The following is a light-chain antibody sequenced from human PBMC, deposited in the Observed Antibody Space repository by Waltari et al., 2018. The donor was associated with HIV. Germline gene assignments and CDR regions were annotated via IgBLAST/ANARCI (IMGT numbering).Light chain of an antibody. CDR2: QDT. CDR3: HAWDSSTVV. J-gene: IGLJ2*01. V-gene: IGLV3-1*01. Sequence: SYELTQPPSVSVSPGQTARISCSGDELRDKFVCWYQQKPGPSPVLVIYQDTKRPSGIPGRFAGSNSGNTATLTISGTQAMDEADYYCHAWDSSTVVFGGGTKLTVL. CDR1: ELRDKF.